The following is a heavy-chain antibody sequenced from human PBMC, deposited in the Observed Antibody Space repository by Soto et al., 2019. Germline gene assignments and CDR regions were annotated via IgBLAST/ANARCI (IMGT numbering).Heavy chain of an antibody. V-gene: IGHV1-18*01. J-gene: IGHJ5*02. CDR3: ARDGLEYCSGGSCYSGWFDP. CDR2: ISAYNGNT. CDR1: GYTFTSYG. D-gene: IGHD2-15*01. Sequence: GASVKVSCKASGYTFTSYGISWVRQAPGQGLEWMRWISAYNGNTNYAQRLQGRVTMTTDTSTSTAYMELRSLRSDDTAVYYCARDGLEYCSGGSCYSGWFDPWGQGTLVTVSS.